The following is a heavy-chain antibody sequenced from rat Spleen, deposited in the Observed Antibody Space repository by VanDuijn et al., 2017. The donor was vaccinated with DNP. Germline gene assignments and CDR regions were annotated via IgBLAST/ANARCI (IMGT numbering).Heavy chain of an antibody. Sequence: EVQLVESGGGLVQPGRSLKLSCAASGFTFSDYYMAWVRQAPKKGLEWVAAISYEGSSTYYPDSVKGRFTISRDNAKNTLYLQMNSLRSEDSATYYCAREGDYYDGSFVDALDAWGQGTSVTVSS. CDR2: ISYEGSST. V-gene: IGHV5-22*01. J-gene: IGHJ4*01. CDR3: AREGDYYDGSFVDALDA. CDR1: GFTFSDYY. D-gene: IGHD1-12*02.